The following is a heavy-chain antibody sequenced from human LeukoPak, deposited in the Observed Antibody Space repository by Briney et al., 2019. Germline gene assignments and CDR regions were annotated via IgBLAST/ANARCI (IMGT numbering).Heavy chain of an antibody. CDR1: GYTFTSYY. V-gene: IGHV1-69*13. CDR2: IIPIFGTA. CDR3: ARDGDSSGWYNWFDP. D-gene: IGHD6-19*01. Sequence: SVKVSCKASGYTFTSYYMHWVRQAPGQGLEWMGGIIPIFGTANYAQKFQGRVTITADESTSTAYMELSSLRSEDTAVYYCARDGDSSGWYNWFDPWGQGTLVTVSS. J-gene: IGHJ5*02.